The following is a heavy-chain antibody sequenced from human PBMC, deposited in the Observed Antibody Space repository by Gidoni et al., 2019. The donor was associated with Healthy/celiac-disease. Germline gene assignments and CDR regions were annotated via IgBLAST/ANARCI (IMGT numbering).Heavy chain of an antibody. CDR2: INHSGST. CDR3: ARRITDPPWCGFDP. J-gene: IGHJ5*02. D-gene: IGHD2-8*02. Sequence: QVQLQQWGAGLLKPSETLSLTCAVYGGSFSGYYWSWIRQPPGKGLEWIGEINHSGSTNYNPSLKSRVTISVDTSKNQFSLKLSSVTAADTAVYYCARRITDPPWCGFDPWGQGTLVTVSS. CDR1: GGSFSGYY. V-gene: IGHV4-34*01.